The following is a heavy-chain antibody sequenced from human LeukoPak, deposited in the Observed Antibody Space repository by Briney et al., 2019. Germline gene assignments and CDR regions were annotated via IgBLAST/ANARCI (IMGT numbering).Heavy chain of an antibody. D-gene: IGHD3-22*01. CDR1: GYTFTSYG. CDR3: ARVGGDYYDGSGYYPLDY. V-gene: IGHV1-18*01. J-gene: IGHJ4*02. CDR2: ITTYNANT. Sequence: ASVKVSCKASGYTFTSYGISWVRQAPGQGLEWMGWITTYNANTVQGRLSMTTDPSTNTAYMELSSLTSDDTAVYYCARVGGDYYDGSGYYPLDYWGQGTLVTVSS.